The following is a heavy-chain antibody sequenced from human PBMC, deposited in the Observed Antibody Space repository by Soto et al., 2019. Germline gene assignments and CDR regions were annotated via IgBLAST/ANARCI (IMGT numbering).Heavy chain of an antibody. Sequence: PGGSLRLSCAASGFTFSSYAMSWVRQAPGKGLEWVSAISGSGGTTYYADSVKGRFTISRDNSKNTLYLQMNSLRAEDTAVYYWAKAPVIRGVLDYWGQVTLVTVSS. CDR1: GFTFSSYA. CDR2: ISGSGGTT. V-gene: IGHV3-23*01. D-gene: IGHD5-12*01. CDR3: AKAPVIRGVLDY. J-gene: IGHJ4*01.